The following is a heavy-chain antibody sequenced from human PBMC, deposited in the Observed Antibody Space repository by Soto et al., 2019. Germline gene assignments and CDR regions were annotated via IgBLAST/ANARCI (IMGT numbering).Heavy chain of an antibody. CDR2: ISGSGGST. D-gene: IGHD2-15*01. CDR3: AKAFVSLRRGYCSGGSCYAYFQH. Sequence: EVQLLESGGGLVQPGGSLRLSCAASGFTFSSYAMSWVRQAPGKGLEWVSAISGSGGSTYYADSVKGRFTLSKDNSKNSMYLQVYSLRAEDTAVYYCAKAFVSLRRGYCSGGSCYAYFQHWGQGTLVTVCS. J-gene: IGHJ1*01. V-gene: IGHV3-23*01. CDR1: GFTFSSYA.